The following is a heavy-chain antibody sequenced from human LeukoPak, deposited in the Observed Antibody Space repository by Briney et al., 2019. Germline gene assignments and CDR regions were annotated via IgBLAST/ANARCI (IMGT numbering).Heavy chain of an antibody. V-gene: IGHV1-69*13. Sequence: SVKVSCKASGGTFSSYAISWVRQAPGQGLKWMGGIIPIFGTANYAQKFQGRVTITADESTSTAYMELSSLRSEDTAVYYCARAYSSGWNFDYWGQGTLVTVSS. J-gene: IGHJ4*02. CDR3: ARAYSSGWNFDY. CDR2: IIPIFGTA. D-gene: IGHD3-22*01. CDR1: GGTFSSYA.